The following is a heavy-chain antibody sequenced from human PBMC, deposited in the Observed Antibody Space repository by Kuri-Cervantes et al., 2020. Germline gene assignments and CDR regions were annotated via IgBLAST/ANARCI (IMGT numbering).Heavy chain of an antibody. Sequence: LSLTCAASGFTFSSYWMHWVRQAPGKGLVWVSRINSDGSSTSYADSVKGRFTISRDNAKNSLYLQMNSLRAEDTAVYYCAKDRTMLRDMDVWGQGTTVTVSS. J-gene: IGHJ6*02. CDR3: AKDRTMLRDMDV. CDR1: GFTFSSYW. V-gene: IGHV3-74*01. D-gene: IGHD3-10*01. CDR2: INSDGSST.